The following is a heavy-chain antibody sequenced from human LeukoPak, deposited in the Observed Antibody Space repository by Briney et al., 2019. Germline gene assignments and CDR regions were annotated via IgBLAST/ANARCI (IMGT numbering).Heavy chain of an antibody. CDR2: INQDGSEK. D-gene: IGHD2-2*01. V-gene: IGHV3-7*01. CDR3: AASSTSAPNWFDP. CDR1: GFIFSTYW. J-gene: IGHJ5*02. Sequence: GGSLRLSCAASGFIFSTYWMNWVRQAPGKGLEWVASINQDGSEKNYVDSVKGRFTISRDNAKNSLYLQMNSLRAEDTAVYYCAASSTSAPNWFDPWGQGTLVTVSS.